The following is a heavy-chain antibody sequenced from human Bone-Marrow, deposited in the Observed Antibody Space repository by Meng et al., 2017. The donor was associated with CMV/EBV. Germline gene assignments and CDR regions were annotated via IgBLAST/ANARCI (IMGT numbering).Heavy chain of an antibody. V-gene: IGHV4-39*01. Sequence: GSLRLSCTVSGGSISSSSYYWGWIRQPPGKGLEWIGSIYYSGSTYYNPSLKSRVTISVDTSKNQFSLKLSSVTAADTAVYYCARLYCSSTSCYAATLDDWGQGTLVTVSS. CDR1: GGSISSSSYY. CDR2: IYYSGST. D-gene: IGHD2-2*01. CDR3: ARLYCSSTSCYAATLDD. J-gene: IGHJ4*02.